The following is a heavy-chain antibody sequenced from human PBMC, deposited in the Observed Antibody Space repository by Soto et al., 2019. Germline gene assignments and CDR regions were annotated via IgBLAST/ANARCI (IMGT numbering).Heavy chain of an antibody. CDR3: ARDLVDDSIRYYQYYFDY. Sequence: QVQLVQSGAELKKPGSSVKVSCKASGGTFSSYTISWVRQAPGQGREWMGRIISILGIANYAQKFQGRVTLTADKSTSTAYLHLSSLISEDTAVYYCARDLVDDSIRYYQYYFDYWGQGTLLTVSS. CDR2: IISILGIA. D-gene: IGHD3-22*01. V-gene: IGHV1-69*08. CDR1: GGTFSSYT. J-gene: IGHJ4*02.